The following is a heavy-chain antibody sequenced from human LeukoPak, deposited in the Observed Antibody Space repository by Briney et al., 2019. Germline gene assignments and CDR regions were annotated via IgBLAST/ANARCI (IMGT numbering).Heavy chain of an antibody. V-gene: IGHV3-7*05. J-gene: IGHJ4*02. Sequence: GGSHRLSCAASGFTFSSYWMSWVRQAPGKGLEWVANIKQDGSEQYYVDSVKSRFTISRNNAKNSLFLQMNSLRGEDTAVYYCTREYLTVSYFDYWGQGTLVTVSS. CDR2: IKQDGSEQ. D-gene: IGHD4-11*01. CDR1: GFTFSSYW. CDR3: TREYLTVSYFDY.